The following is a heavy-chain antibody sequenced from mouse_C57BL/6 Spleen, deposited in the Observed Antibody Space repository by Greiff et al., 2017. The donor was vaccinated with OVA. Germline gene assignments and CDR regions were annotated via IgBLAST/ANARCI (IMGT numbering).Heavy chain of an antibody. D-gene: IGHD4-1*01. Sequence: QVQLQQSGAELVRPGASVTLSCKASGYTFTDYEMHWVKQTPVHGLEWIGAIDPGTGGTAYNQKFKGKAILTADKSSSTAYMELRSLTSEDSAVYYCTRGDWAWFAYWGQGTLVTVSA. J-gene: IGHJ3*01. V-gene: IGHV1-15*01. CDR3: TRGDWAWFAY. CDR1: GYTFTDYE. CDR2: IDPGTGGT.